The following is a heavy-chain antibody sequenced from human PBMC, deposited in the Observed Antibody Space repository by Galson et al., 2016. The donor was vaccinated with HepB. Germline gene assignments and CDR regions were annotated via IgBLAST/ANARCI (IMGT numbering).Heavy chain of an antibody. CDR1: GFTFTKCA. V-gene: IGHV3-23*01. D-gene: IGHD3-16*01. J-gene: IGHJ5*02. CDR3: ARQGGPGWFAP. Sequence: SLRLSCAASGFTFTKCAMNWVRQAPGKGLEWVSAVSETAGTTNYADSVKGRFTISRDNSNNMVYLQMNSLRAEDTAVYYCARQGGPGWFAPWGQGTLVTVSA. CDR2: VSETAGTT.